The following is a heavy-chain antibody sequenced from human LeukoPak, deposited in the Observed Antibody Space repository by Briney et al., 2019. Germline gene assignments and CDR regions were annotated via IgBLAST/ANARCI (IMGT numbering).Heavy chain of an antibody. D-gene: IGHD6-13*01. CDR1: GYSISSGYY. CDR3: ARDGRIAAARGLNWFDP. V-gene: IGHV4-38-2*02. Sequence: SETLSLTCAVSGYSISSGYYWGWIRQPPGKGLEWIGSIYHSGSTYYNPSLKSRVTISVDTSKNQFSLKLSSVTAADTAVYYCARDGRIAAARGLNWFDPWGQGTLVTVSS. CDR2: IYHSGST. J-gene: IGHJ5*02.